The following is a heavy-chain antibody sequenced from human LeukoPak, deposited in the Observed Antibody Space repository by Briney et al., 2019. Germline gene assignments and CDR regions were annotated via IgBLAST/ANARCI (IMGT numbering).Heavy chain of an antibody. D-gene: IGHD3-9*01. CDR1: GFTFSSYS. CDR3: AREGGAGYQIIDY. CDR2: INHSGST. V-gene: IGHV4-34*01. Sequence: GSLRLSCVASGFTFSSYSMNWVRQPPGKGLEWIGEINHSGSTNYNPSLKSRVTISVDTSKNQFSLKLSSVTAADTAVYYCAREGGAGYQIIDYWGQGTLVTVSS. J-gene: IGHJ4*02.